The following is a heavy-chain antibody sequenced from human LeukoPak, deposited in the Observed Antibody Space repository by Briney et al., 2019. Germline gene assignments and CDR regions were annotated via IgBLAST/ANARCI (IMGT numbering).Heavy chain of an antibody. Sequence: KPSETLSLTCTVSGGSISSSSYYWGWIRQPPGKGLEWIGSIYYSGSTYYNPSLKSRVTISVDTSKNQFSLKLSSVTAADTAVYYCARHNLRWFSPYKITMTPYFDYWGQGTLVTVSS. CDR3: ARHNLRWFSPYKITMTPYFDY. D-gene: IGHD3-22*01. CDR1: GGSISSSSYY. CDR2: IYYSGST. J-gene: IGHJ4*02. V-gene: IGHV4-39*01.